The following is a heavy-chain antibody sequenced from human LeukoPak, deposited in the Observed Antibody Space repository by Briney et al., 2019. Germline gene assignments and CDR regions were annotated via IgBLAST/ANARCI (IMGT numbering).Heavy chain of an antibody. CDR2: IQYDGTKK. V-gene: IGHV3-30*02. Sequence: GGSLRLSCAASGFTFSYYGMHWVRQAPGKGLEWVAFIQYDGTKKYYADSLKGRFTISRDNSKNTLYVRMNSLRAEDTAVYYCAKDIVLLSASIGGTPDYWGQGTLVTVSS. CDR1: GFTFSYYG. D-gene: IGHD2-2*02. J-gene: IGHJ4*02. CDR3: AKDIVLLSASIGGTPDY.